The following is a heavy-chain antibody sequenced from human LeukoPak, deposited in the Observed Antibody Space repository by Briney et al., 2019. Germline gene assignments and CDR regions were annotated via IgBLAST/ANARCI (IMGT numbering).Heavy chain of an antibody. CDR3: ARDIKRSRARWENLGFDP. CDR1: GYTFTSYD. D-gene: IGHD1-26*01. CDR2: MNPNSGNT. Sequence: GASVKVSCKASGYTFTSYDINWVRQATGQGLEWMGWMNPNSGNTGYAQKFQGRVTITRNTSISTAYMELRSLRSDDTAVYYCARDIKRSRARWENLGFDPWGQGTLVTVSS. V-gene: IGHV1-8*03. J-gene: IGHJ5*02.